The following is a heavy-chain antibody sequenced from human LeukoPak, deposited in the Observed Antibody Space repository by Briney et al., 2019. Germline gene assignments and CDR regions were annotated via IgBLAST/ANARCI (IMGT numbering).Heavy chain of an antibody. CDR2: ISYDGSYK. D-gene: IGHD3-3*01. V-gene: IGHV3-30-3*01. J-gene: IGHJ3*02. CDR3: ARDRYYDVLGRDAFDI. Sequence: PGRSLRLSCAASGFTFSNYAIHWVRQAPGKGLEWVAVISYDGSYKSYADSVKGRFTISRDNSKNTLYLQMNSLRADDTAVYYCARDRYYDVLGRDAFDIWGQGTMVTVSS. CDR1: GFTFSNYA.